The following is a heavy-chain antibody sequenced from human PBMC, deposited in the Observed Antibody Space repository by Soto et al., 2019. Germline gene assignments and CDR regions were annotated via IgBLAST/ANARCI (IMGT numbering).Heavy chain of an antibody. CDR2: IWYDGSNK. CDR3: STEVEDSSGYSFAY. Sequence: QVQLVESGGGVVQPGRSLRLSCAASGFTFSSYGMHWVRQAPGKGLEWVAVIWYDGSNKYYADSLKGRFTISRDNSKNTLYLQMNNMRAEDTAVYYCSTEVEDSSGYSFAYCGQGTLVTVSP. V-gene: IGHV3-33*01. CDR1: GFTFSSYG. D-gene: IGHD3-22*01. J-gene: IGHJ4*02.